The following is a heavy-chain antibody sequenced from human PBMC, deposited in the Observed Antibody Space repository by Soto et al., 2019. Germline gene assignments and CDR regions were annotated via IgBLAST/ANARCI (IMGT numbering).Heavy chain of an antibody. Sequence: QVQLQQWGAGLLKPSETLSLTCAVYGGSFSGYYWSWIRQPPGKGLEWIGEINHSGSTNYNPSLKSLVTISVDTSKNQFSLKLSSVTAADTAVYYCARGLQQQLVQGNWFDPWGQGTLVTVSS. V-gene: IGHV4-34*01. D-gene: IGHD6-13*01. CDR1: GGSFSGYY. J-gene: IGHJ5*02. CDR2: INHSGST. CDR3: ARGLQQQLVQGNWFDP.